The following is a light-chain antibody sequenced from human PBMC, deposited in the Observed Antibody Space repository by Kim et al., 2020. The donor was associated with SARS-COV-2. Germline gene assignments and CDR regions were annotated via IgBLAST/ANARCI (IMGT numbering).Light chain of an antibody. J-gene: IGKJ2*01. CDR2: AAS. CDR3: QQSYSTPPYT. V-gene: IGKV1-39*01. Sequence: ASVGDRVTITCRASQSISSYLNCYQQKPGKAPKLLIYAASSLQSGVPSRFSGSGSGTDFTLTISSLQPEDFATYYCQQSYSTPPYTFGQGTKLEI. CDR1: QSISSY.